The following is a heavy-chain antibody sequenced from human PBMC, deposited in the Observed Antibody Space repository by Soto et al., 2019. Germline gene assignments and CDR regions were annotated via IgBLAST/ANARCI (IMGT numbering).Heavy chain of an antibody. J-gene: IGHJ4*02. CDR2: LSYTGNSYTP. V-gene: IGHV4-30-4*01. Sequence: QVQLQESGPGLVKPSQTLSLTCTVSGASISGGDHYWSWVRQPPGKGLEWIGHLSYTGNSYTPYYNPSLQSRPTMSLDTSKNQFSLNMTSVTAADTAVYFCARSGRSLLDYWGQGALVSVSS. CDR3: ARSGRSLLDY. D-gene: IGHD1-26*01. CDR1: GASISGGDHY.